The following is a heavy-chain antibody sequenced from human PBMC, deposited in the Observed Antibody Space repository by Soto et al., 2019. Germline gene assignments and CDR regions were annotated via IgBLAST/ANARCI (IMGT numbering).Heavy chain of an antibody. D-gene: IGHD6-6*01. CDR3: ASYSSSPSYYYGMDV. V-gene: IGHV5-51*01. J-gene: IGHJ6*02. CDR1: GYSFTSYW. CDR2: IYPGDSDT. Sequence: PGESLKISCKGSGYSFTSYWIGWVRQMPGKGLEWMGIIYPGDSDTRYSPSFQGQATISADKSISTAYLQWSSLKASDTAMYYCASYSSSPSYYYGMDVWGQGTTVTVSS.